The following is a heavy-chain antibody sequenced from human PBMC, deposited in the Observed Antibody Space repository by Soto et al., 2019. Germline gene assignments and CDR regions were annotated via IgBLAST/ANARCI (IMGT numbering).Heavy chain of an antibody. V-gene: IGHV1-69*02. Sequence: QVQRVQSGAEVKKLGSSLKVSGKASGGTFSSYTITWVRQAPGQGLEWMGRIIPILGIANYAQKFQGRVTITADKSTSTAYMELSSLRSEDTAVYYCARFRGSYGMDVWGQGTTVTVSS. D-gene: IGHD3-10*01. J-gene: IGHJ6*02. CDR3: ARFRGSYGMDV. CDR2: IIPILGIA. CDR1: GGTFSSYT.